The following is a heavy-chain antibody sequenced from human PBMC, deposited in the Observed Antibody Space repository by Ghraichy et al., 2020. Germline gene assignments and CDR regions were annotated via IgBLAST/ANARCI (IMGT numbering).Heavy chain of an antibody. V-gene: IGHV3-15*01. J-gene: IGHJ5*02. D-gene: IGHD6-19*01. CDR3: TTDAPIAVALSNWFDP. Sequence: GESLNISCAASGFTFSNAWMSWVRQAPGKGLEWVGRIKSKTDGGTTDYAAPVKGRFTISRDDSKNTLYLQMNSLKTEDTAVYYCTTDAPIAVALSNWFDPWGQGTLVTVSS. CDR1: GFTFSNAW. CDR2: IKSKTDGGTT.